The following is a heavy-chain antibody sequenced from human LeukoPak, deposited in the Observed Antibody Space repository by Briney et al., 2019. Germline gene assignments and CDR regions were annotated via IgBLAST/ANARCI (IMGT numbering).Heavy chain of an antibody. CDR1: GFSFSSYT. D-gene: IGHD4-17*01. J-gene: IGHJ6*04. V-gene: IGHV3-21*01. CDR3: ARDSYGDYPYYYYGMDV. Sequence: YPGGSLRLSCAASGFSFSSYTMNWVRQAPGKGLEWVSSISTSSRNIFYADPVKGRFTISRDNAKNSLYLQMNSLRAEDTAVYYCARDSYGDYPYYYYGMDVWGKGTTVTVSS. CDR2: ISTSSRNI.